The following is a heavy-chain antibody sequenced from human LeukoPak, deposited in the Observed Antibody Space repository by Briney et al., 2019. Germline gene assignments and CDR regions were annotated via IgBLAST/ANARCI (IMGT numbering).Heavy chain of an antibody. V-gene: IGHV4-4*07. J-gene: IGHJ5*02. CDR3: ARARFWSGYSLNWFDP. D-gene: IGHD3-3*01. Sequence: SETLSLTCTVSGDSISSYHWSWIRQPAGKGLEWIGRIYTSGSTNYNPSLKSRVTMSVDTSKNQFSLKLSSVTAADTAVYYCARARFWSGYSLNWFDPWGQGILVTVSS. CDR1: GDSISSYH. CDR2: IYTSGST.